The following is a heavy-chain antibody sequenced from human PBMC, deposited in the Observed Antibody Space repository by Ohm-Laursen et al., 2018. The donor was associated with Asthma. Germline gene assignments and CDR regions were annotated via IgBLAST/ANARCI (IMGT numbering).Heavy chain of an antibody. Sequence: SLRLSCTASGFTFSSYSMNWVRQAPGKGLEWVSSISSSSSYIYYADSVKGRFTISRDNAKNSLYLQMNSLRAEDTAVYYCARDGRRDGYNYFYWGQGTLVTVSS. V-gene: IGHV3-21*01. CDR1: GFTFSSYS. D-gene: IGHD5-24*01. J-gene: IGHJ4*02. CDR2: ISSSSSYI. CDR3: ARDGRRDGYNYFY.